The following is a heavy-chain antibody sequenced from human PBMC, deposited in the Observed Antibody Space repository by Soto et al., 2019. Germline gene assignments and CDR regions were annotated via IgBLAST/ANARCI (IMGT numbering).Heavy chain of an antibody. CDR3: ARETYMTTVTTTYYYGMDV. J-gene: IGHJ6*02. V-gene: IGHV4-31*03. CDR2: IYYSGST. CDR1: GGSISSGGYY. D-gene: IGHD4-17*01. Sequence: SETLSLTCTVSGGSISSGGYYWSWIRQHPGKGLEWIGYIYYSGSTYYNPSLKSRVTISVDTSKNQFSLKLSSVTAADTAVYYCARETYMTTVTTTYYYGMDVWGQGTTVTVSS.